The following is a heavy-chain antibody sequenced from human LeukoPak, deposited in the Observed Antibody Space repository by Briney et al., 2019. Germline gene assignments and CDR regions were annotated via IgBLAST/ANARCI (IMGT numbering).Heavy chain of an antibody. J-gene: IGHJ4*02. Sequence: PGGSLRLSCAASGFTVSSYTMGGVRRAPGKGLGWVAVISYDGSNKYYADSVKGRFTISRDNSKNTLYLQMKSLRAEDTAVYYCERGGLENFDWLFDSDYWGQGTLVTVSS. CDR2: ISYDGSNK. CDR1: GFTVSSYT. V-gene: IGHV3-30*04. CDR3: ERGGLENFDWLFDSDY. D-gene: IGHD3-9*01.